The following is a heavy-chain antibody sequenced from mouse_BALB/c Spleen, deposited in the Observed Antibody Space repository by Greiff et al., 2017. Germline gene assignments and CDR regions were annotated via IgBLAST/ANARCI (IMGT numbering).Heavy chain of an antibody. CDR1: GFTFSSYA. J-gene: IGHJ1*01. CDR3: ARHDYDPLYWYFDV. CDR2: ISSGGSYT. V-gene: IGHV5-9-3*01. D-gene: IGHD2-4*01. Sequence: EVMLVESGGGLVKPGGSLKLSCAASGFTFSSYAMSWVRQTPEKRLEWVATISSGGSYTYYPDSVKGRFTISRDNAKNTLYLQMSSLRSEDTAMYYCARHDYDPLYWYFDVWGAGTTVTVSS.